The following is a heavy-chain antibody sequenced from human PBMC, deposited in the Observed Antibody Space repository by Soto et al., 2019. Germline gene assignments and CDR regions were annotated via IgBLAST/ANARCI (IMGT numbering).Heavy chain of an antibody. Sequence: EVQLLESGGGLVQPGGSLRLSCAASGFTFTSYAMSWVRQAPGKGLEWVSAIGGSGGSTYYADSVKGRFTISRDNSKNTLYLQMNSLRAEDTAVYYCADTIQCSGGSCYSLSYYGMDVWGQGTTVTVSS. V-gene: IGHV3-23*01. J-gene: IGHJ6*02. CDR3: ADTIQCSGGSCYSLSYYGMDV. CDR1: GFTFTSYA. CDR2: IGGSGGST. D-gene: IGHD2-15*01.